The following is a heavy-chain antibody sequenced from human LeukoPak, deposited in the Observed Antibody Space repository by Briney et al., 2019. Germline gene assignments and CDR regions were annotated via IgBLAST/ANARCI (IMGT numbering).Heavy chain of an antibody. CDR2: FDPEDGET. J-gene: IGHJ5*02. CDR3: ATVPFFREAYCSGGSCYWFDP. CDR1: GYTPTELS. Sequence: ASVKVSCKVSGYTPTELSMHWARQAPGKGLEWMGGFDPEDGETIYAQKFQGRVTMTEDTSTDTAYMELSSLRSEDTAVYYCATVPFFREAYCSGGSCYWFDPWGQGTLVTVSS. D-gene: IGHD2-15*01. V-gene: IGHV1-24*01.